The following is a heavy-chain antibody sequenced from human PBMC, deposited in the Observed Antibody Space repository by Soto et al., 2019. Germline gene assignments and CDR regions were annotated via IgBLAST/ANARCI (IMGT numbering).Heavy chain of an antibody. CDR2: IIPILGIA. CDR3: ARGGDDNTAMVAYFDY. Sequence: QVQLVQSGAEVKKPGSSVKVSCKASGGTFSSYTISWVRQAPGQGLEWMGRIIPILGIANYAQKFQGRVTITADKSTSTAYMELSSLRSEDTAVYYCARGGDDNTAMVAYFDYWGQGTLVTVSS. J-gene: IGHJ4*02. D-gene: IGHD5-18*01. V-gene: IGHV1-69*02. CDR1: GGTFSSYT.